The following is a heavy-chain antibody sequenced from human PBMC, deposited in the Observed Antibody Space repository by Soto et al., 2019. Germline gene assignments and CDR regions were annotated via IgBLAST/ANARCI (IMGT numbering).Heavy chain of an antibody. CDR3: AKAGGSTWDYGMDV. V-gene: IGHV3-23*01. CDR2: ISGGGDSA. J-gene: IGHJ6*02. Sequence: EVQLLESGGGLVQPGGSLRLSCAASGFTFSRHAMSWVRQAPGKGLEWVSAISGGGDSAYHADSVKGRFTISRDNSKNTLFLQMNSLRAEDTDLYYCAKAGGSTWDYGMDVWGQGTTVTVSS. CDR1: GFTFSRHA. D-gene: IGHD2-15*01.